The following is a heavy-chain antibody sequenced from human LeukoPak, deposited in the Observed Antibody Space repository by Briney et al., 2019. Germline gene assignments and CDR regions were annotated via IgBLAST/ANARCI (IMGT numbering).Heavy chain of an antibody. CDR1: GFTVSTNY. V-gene: IGHV3-53*01. CDR3: VRDSSPGYYDYVWGTYPRY. J-gene: IGHJ4*02. Sequence: GGSLRLSCAASGFTVSTNYMSWVRQAPGKGLEWVSVIYSSGATYYADSAQRRFTVSRDNSKNTLYVQMNSLRDEDAAVYYCVRDSSPGYYDYVWGTYPRYWGQGTLVTASS. CDR2: IYSSGAT. D-gene: IGHD3-16*02.